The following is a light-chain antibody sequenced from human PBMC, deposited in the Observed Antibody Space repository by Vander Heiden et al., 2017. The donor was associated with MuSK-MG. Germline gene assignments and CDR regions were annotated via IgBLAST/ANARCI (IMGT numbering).Light chain of an antibody. Sequence: DTSMTHSPSSLSASVGDRVTITCRASQNINSCLAWYQQKPGTAPKLLIYTASTLQSGVPSRFSGSGFGTEFTLTISSLQPEDFATYYCQQLNSYLYTFGQGTKLEIK. V-gene: IGKV1-9*01. J-gene: IGKJ2*01. CDR1: QNINSC. CDR2: TAS. CDR3: QQLNSYLYT.